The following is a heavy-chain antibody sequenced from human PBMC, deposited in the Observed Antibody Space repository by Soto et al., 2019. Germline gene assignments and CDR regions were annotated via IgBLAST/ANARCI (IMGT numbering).Heavy chain of an antibody. CDR2: ISSNGGST. D-gene: IGHD4-17*01. CDR3: ARDTGPLTRYGDYGHLDY. V-gene: IGHV3-64*01. Sequence: GGSLRLSCAASGFTFSSYAMHWVRQAPGKGLEYVSAISSNGGSTYYANSVKGRFTISRDNSKNTLYLQMGSLRAEDMAVYYCARDTGPLTRYGDYGHLDYWGQGTLVTVSS. CDR1: GFTFSSYA. J-gene: IGHJ4*02.